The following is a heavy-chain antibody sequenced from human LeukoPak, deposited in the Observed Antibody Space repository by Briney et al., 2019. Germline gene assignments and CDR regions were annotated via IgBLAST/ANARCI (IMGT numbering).Heavy chain of an antibody. CDR1: GGSVSSGSYY. V-gene: IGHV4-61*01. Sequence: LETLSLTCAVSGGSVSSGSYYWSWIRQPPGKGLEWSGYIYYSGTTNYNPSLKSRVTISVDTSKNQFSLKLSSVTAADTAVYYCARDGAAAAGTEPHFDYWGQGTLVTVSS. CDR2: IYYSGTT. D-gene: IGHD6-13*01. J-gene: IGHJ4*02. CDR3: ARDGAAAAGTEPHFDY.